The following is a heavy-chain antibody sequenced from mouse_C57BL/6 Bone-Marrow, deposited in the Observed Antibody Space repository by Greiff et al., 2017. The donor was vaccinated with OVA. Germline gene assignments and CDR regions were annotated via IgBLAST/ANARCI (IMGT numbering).Heavy chain of an antibody. V-gene: IGHV1-62-2*01. J-gene: IGHJ3*01. Sequence: VKLVESGAELVKPGASVKLSCKASGYTFTEYTIHWVKQRSGQGLEWIGWFYPGSGSIKYNEKFKDKATLTADKSSSTVYMELSRLTSEDSAVYFCARHEERLPYFAYWGQGTLVTVSA. CDR2: FYPGSGSI. CDR3: ARHEERLPYFAY. D-gene: IGHD2-4*01. CDR1: GYTFTEYT.